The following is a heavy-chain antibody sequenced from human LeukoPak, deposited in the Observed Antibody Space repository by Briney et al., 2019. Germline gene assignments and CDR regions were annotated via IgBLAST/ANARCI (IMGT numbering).Heavy chain of an antibody. J-gene: IGHJ6*02. D-gene: IGHD4-17*01. Sequence: SETLSLTCAVSGGSISSNNWWSWVRRPPGKGLEWIGEIYHSGNTNYNPSLKSRVTISVDKSKNQFSLKLSSVTAADTAVYYCAAGGVTTPYGMDVWGQGTTVTVPS. V-gene: IGHV4-4*02. CDR1: GGSISSNNW. CDR3: AAGGVTTPYGMDV. CDR2: IYHSGNT.